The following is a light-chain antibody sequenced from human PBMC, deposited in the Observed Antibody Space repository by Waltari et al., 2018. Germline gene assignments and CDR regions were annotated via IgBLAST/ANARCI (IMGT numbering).Light chain of an antibody. CDR2: KVS. CDR3: MQATHWPVT. Sequence: DVGLTQSPLSLPVTLGQPASISCRSRQTLVYTDGISYLNLFHQRPGQAPRRLIYKVSNRDSGVPDRFSGSGSGTDFTLMISSVEADDVGVYFCMQATHWPVTFGQGTRLEIK. V-gene: IGKV2-30*01. CDR1: QTLVYTDGISY. J-gene: IGKJ5*01.